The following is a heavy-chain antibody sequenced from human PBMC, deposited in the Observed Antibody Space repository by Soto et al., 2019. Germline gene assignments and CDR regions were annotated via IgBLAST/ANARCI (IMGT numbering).Heavy chain of an antibody. CDR2: INLDGREK. CDR3: ARDGRTSWYSYDYHGMDV. Sequence: EVQLVESGGGLVQPGGSLRLSCAASGFTFRTYWLSWVRQVPGKGLEWVANINLDGREKNYVNSVKGRFTISRENARKSLYLQMSSLRAEDTALYYCARDGRTSWYSYDYHGMDVWGQGPTVTVSS. CDR1: GFTFRTYW. J-gene: IGHJ6*02. V-gene: IGHV3-7*05. D-gene: IGHD5-18*01.